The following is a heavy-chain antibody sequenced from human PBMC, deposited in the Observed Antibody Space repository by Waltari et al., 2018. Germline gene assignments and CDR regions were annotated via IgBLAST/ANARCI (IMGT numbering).Heavy chain of an antibody. CDR2: ICDDGSNK. CDR3: ARDTGSSGWYQPYPDY. CDR1: GFTFSSYG. Sequence: QVQLVESGGGVVQPGRSLRLSCAASGFTFSSYGMHWVRQAPGKGLEWVAVICDDGSNKYYADSVKGRFTISRDNSKNTLYLQMNSLRAEDTAVYYCARDTGSSGWYQPYPDYWGQGTLVTVSS. V-gene: IGHV3-33*01. D-gene: IGHD6-19*01. J-gene: IGHJ4*02.